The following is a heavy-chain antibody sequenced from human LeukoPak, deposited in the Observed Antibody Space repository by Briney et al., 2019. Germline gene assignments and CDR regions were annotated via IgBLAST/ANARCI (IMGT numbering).Heavy chain of an antibody. CDR3: ARQILTGTARDYPDY. Sequence: PSETLSLTCTVSGGSFSSNNYYWGWVRQPPGKGLEWIGSISYSGSNYYNPSLKSRVTISENTSKNQFSLKLTSVTAADTAVYYCARQILTGTARDYPDYWGQGTLVTVSS. J-gene: IGHJ4*02. V-gene: IGHV4-39*01. CDR2: ISYSGSN. D-gene: IGHD1-20*01. CDR1: GGSFSSNNYY.